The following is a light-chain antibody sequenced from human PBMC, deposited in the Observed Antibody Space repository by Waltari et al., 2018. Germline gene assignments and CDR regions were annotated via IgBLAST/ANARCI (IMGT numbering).Light chain of an antibody. Sequence: EIVMTQSPDSLAVSLGERATINCKSSQSVLYTSNNKNYLAWYQQKPGQPPKLLIYWASTRVSGVPDRFSGSGSGTDFTLTISSLQAEDVAVYHCQQYHSSPSFGQGTRLEIK. CDR2: WAS. J-gene: IGKJ5*01. V-gene: IGKV4-1*01. CDR3: QQYHSSPS. CDR1: QSVLYTSNNKNY.